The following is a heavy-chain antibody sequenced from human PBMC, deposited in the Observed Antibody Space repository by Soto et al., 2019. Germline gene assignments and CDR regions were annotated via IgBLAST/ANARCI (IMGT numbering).Heavy chain of an antibody. CDR2: IIPIFGTA. J-gene: IGHJ5*02. CDR3: ARDSGRAVAGTEISVAS. D-gene: IGHD6-19*01. V-gene: IGHV1-69*13. Sequence: SVKVSCKASGGTFSSYAISWVRQAPGQGLEWMGGIIPIFGTANYAQKFQGRVTITADESTSTAYMELSSLRSEDTAVYYCARDSGRAVAGTEISVASWGQGTLVTVSS. CDR1: GGTFSSYA.